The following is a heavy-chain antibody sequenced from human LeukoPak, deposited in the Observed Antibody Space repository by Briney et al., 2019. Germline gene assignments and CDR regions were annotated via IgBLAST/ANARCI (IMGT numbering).Heavy chain of an antibody. CDR2: ISAYNGNT. Sequence: ASVKVSCKASGYTFTSYGVNWVRQAPGQGLEWMGWISAYNGNTNYAQKLQGRVTMTTDTSTSTAYMELRSLRSDDTAVYYCAREYYYDSSGYYNYWGQGALVTVSS. D-gene: IGHD3-22*01. CDR3: AREYYYDSSGYYNY. CDR1: GYTFTSYG. V-gene: IGHV1-18*01. J-gene: IGHJ4*02.